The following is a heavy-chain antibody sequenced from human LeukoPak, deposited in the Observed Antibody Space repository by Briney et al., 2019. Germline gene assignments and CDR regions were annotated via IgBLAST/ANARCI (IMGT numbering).Heavy chain of an antibody. V-gene: IGHV3-30-3*01. J-gene: IGHJ4*02. CDR1: GFTFSSYA. CDR3: ARSFYSYGYTDY. CDR2: ISYDGSNN. Sequence: AGGSLRLSCAVSGFTFSSYAMHWVRQAPGKGLEWVAVISYDGSNNYYADSVKGRFTISRDNSKKTVYVQMNSLRAEDTAMYYCARSFYSYGYTDYWGQGTLVTVSS. D-gene: IGHD5-18*01.